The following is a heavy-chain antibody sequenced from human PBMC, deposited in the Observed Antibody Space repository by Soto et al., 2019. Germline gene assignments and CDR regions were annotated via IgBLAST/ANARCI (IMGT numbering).Heavy chain of an antibody. J-gene: IGHJ6*02. CDR1: GGTFSRYA. CDR3: AIRSGRVDYYYYGMDV. Sequence: SVKVSCKASGGTFSRYAISWVRQAPGQGLEWMGGIIPIFGTANYAQKFQGRVTITADESTSTAYMELSSLRSEDTAVYYCAIRSGRVDYYYYGMDVWGQGTTVTVSS. D-gene: IGHD3-10*01. V-gene: IGHV1-69*13. CDR2: IIPIFGTA.